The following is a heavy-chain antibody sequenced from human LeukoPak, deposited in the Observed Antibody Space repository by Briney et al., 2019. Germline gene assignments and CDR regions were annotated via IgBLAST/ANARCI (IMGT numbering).Heavy chain of an antibody. D-gene: IGHD2-8*01. Sequence: VSVKVSCKASGYTFTGYDINWVRQVTGQGLEWMGWMNFDSGNTAYTQKFQGRVTMTRDTSITTAYMELRSLRPEDTAVYYCARTSSETNKLDGHWPVSDYWGQGTLVTVSS. CDR2: MNFDSGNT. J-gene: IGHJ4*02. V-gene: IGHV1-8*01. CDR3: ARTSSETNKLDGHWPVSDY. CDR1: GYTFTGYD.